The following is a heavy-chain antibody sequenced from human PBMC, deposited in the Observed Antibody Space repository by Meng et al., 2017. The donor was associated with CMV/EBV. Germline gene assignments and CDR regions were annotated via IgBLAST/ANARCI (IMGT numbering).Heavy chain of an antibody. CDR1: GFTFSSYW. V-gene: IGHV3-74*01. J-gene: IGHJ4*02. CDR3: ARGAHNGSYYFLDFSLPDY. Sequence: GGSLRLSCAASGFTFSSYWMHWVRQAPGKGLVWVSRINSDGSSTSYADSVKGRFTISRDNAKNTLYLQMNSLRAEDTAVYYCARGAHNGSYYFLDFSLPDYWGQGTLVTVSS. CDR2: INSDGSST. D-gene: IGHD1-26*01.